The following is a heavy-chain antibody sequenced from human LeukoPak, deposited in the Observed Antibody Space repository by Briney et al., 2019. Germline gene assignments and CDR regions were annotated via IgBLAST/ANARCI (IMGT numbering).Heavy chain of an antibody. V-gene: IGHV3-30*18. CDR2: ISYDGSNK. CDR3: AKSARFCTNDVCYTNYYYGMDV. D-gene: IGHD2-8*01. CDR1: GFTFSSYD. Sequence: GGSLRLSCAASGFTFSSYDMHWVRQAPGKGLEWVAVISYDGSNKYYADSVKGRFTISGDNSKNTLSLQMHSLRAEDTAVYYCAKSARFCTNDVCYTNYYYGMDVWGQGTTVTVSS. J-gene: IGHJ6*02.